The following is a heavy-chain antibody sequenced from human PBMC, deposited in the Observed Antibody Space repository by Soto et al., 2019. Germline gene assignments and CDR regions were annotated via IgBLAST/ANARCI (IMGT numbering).Heavy chain of an antibody. CDR2: ISYDGSNK. Sequence: QVQLVESGGGVVQPGRSLRLSCAASGFTFSSCGMHWVRQAPGKGLEWVAVISYDGSNKYYADSVKGRFTISRDNSKNILDLQMNSRRAEDTAVYYCAKGLRGGATTRTAMDVWGQGTTVTVSS. J-gene: IGHJ6*02. CDR1: GFTFSSCG. CDR3: AKGLRGGATTRTAMDV. V-gene: IGHV3-30*18. D-gene: IGHD1-26*01.